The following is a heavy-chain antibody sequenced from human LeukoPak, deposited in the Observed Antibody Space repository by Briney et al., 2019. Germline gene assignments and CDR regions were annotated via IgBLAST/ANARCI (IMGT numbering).Heavy chain of an antibody. CDR3: ARGAGYSSSWPPSYYYYGMDV. V-gene: IGHV1-46*01. Sequence: ASVKVSCTASGYTFTNYYMHWVRQAPGQGLEWMGIINPSGGSTSYAQKFQGRVTMTRDTSTSTVYMELSSLRSEDTAVYYCARGAGYSSSWPPSYYYYGMDVWGQGTTVTVSS. D-gene: IGHD6-13*01. J-gene: IGHJ6*02. CDR1: GYTFTNYY. CDR2: INPSGGST.